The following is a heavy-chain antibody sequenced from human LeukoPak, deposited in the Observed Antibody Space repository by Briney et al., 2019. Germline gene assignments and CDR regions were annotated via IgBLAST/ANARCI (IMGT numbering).Heavy chain of an antibody. CDR2: IILIFGRA. V-gene: IGHV1-69*13. CDR1: GGTFSSYA. CDR3: ARVGRSGYYPGPNRFDP. D-gene: IGHD3-22*01. Sequence: ASVKVSCKGSGGTFSSYAISWVRQAPGQGLEWMGGIILIFGRANYAQKFQGRVTITADESTSTAYMELSGLRSEDTAVYYCARVGRSGYYPGPNRFDPWGQGTLVTVSS. J-gene: IGHJ5*02.